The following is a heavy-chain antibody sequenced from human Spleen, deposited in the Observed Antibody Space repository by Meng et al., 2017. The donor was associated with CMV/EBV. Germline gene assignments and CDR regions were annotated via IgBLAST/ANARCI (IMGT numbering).Heavy chain of an antibody. CDR2: IRNRANGDTT. Sequence: SNHHMDWVRQAPGKGLEWVGRIRNRANGDTTEYAASVKGRFTVSRDDSKNSLNLQMNSLRADDTAVYYCAGSAYGSGSYAFSFDYWGQGTLVTVSS. CDR3: AGSAYGSGSYAFSFDY. D-gene: IGHD3-10*01. J-gene: IGHJ4*02. CDR1: SNHH. V-gene: IGHV3-72*01.